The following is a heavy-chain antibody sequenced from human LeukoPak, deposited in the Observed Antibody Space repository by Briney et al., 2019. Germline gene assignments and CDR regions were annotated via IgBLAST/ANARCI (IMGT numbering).Heavy chain of an antibody. Sequence: GGSLRLSCAASGFTLKIYPMHWVRQAPGKGLEWLSVISHDGSDKNNADSVKGRFIISRDNSKNTIYQQLNSLRPEDTAMYYCAREGVQTTVDAFDIWGLGTMVIVSS. CDR1: GFTLKIYP. D-gene: IGHD4-17*01. V-gene: IGHV3-30*04. CDR3: AREGVQTTVDAFDI. J-gene: IGHJ3*02. CDR2: ISHDGSDK.